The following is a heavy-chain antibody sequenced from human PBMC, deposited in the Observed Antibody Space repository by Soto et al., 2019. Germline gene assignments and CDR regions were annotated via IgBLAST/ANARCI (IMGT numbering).Heavy chain of an antibody. V-gene: IGHV3-23*01. CDR2: ISGAGDKT. J-gene: IGHJ6*02. D-gene: IGHD3-3*01. Sequence: EVQLLESGGGLVKPGGSLRLSCAASEFTFSRYAMYWVRQAPGKGLEWVSAISGAGDKTFYAEPVRGRFTISRDNSENTLFLQMNSLRAEDTAIYYCVKATSAAPFGYYGMDVWGQGTTVTVSS. CDR3: VKATSAAPFGYYGMDV. CDR1: EFTFSRYA.